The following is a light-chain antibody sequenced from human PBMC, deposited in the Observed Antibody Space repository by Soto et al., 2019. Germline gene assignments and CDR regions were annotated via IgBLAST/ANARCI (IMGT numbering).Light chain of an antibody. Sequence: IQLTQSPSSLSESVGDRVTIACRASQGINNYLAWYQQRAGKAPKLLIYAAATLQSGVPSRFSGSGFGTDFTLTISSLQPEDFATYYCQQFASFPETFGQGTKLDIK. V-gene: IGKV1-9*01. J-gene: IGKJ2*01. CDR2: AAA. CDR3: QQFASFPET. CDR1: QGINNY.